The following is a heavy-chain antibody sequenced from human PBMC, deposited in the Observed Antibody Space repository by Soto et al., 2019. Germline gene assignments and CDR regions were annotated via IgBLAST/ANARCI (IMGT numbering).Heavy chain of an antibody. Sequence: QVQLQESGPGLVKPSQTLSLTCTVSGGSISSGDYYWSWIRQHPGKGLEWIGYIYYRGSTYYNPSPKSRVTISVDTSKNQFSLKLSSVTAADTAVYYCARWWSGSRQGFDPWGQGTLVTVSS. J-gene: IGHJ5*02. D-gene: IGHD3-3*01. V-gene: IGHV4-31*03. CDR2: IYYRGST. CDR1: GGSISSGDYY. CDR3: ARWWSGSRQGFDP.